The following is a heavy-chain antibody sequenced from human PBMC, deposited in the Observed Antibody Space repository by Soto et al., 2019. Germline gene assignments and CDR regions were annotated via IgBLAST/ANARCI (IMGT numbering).Heavy chain of an antibody. CDR2: FDPEDGET. J-gene: IGHJ3*02. CDR3: ETGRVYPDAFDI. D-gene: IGHD3-16*01. V-gene: IGHV1-24*01. Sequence: SVEVSSKVCRDTLTEISMYSLQQAPGKGLEWMGGFDPEDGETIYAQKFQGRVTMTEDTSTDTAYMELSSLRSEDTAVYYCETGRVYPDAFDIWGQGTMVTVSS. CDR1: RDTLTEIS.